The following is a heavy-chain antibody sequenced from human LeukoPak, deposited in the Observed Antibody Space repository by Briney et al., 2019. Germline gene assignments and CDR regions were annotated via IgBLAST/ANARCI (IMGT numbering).Heavy chain of an antibody. CDR3: ATIQISGSYWNY. D-gene: IGHD1-26*01. CDR2: INHSGST. J-gene: IGHJ4*02. Sequence: SETLSLTCAVYGGSFSGYYWSWIRQPPGKGLEWIGEINHSGSTYYNPSLKSRVTISVDTSKNQFSLKLSSVTAADTAVYYCATIQISGSYWNYWGQGTLVTVSS. V-gene: IGHV4-34*01. CDR1: GGSFSGYY.